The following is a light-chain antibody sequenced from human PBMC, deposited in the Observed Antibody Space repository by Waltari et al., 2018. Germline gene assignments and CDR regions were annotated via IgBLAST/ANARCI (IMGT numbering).Light chain of an antibody. V-gene: IGKV3-15*01. J-gene: IGKJ1*01. CDR2: GAS. CDR3: QQYDKWPRT. CDR1: QTIDSN. Sequence: EIVMTQSPATLSVSPGERATLSCRASQTIDSNLVWYQQKPGQAPRLRIYGASTRATSIPARFSGSGSGTEFSLTISSLQSEDFAVYYCQQYDKWPRTFGQGTKVEIK.